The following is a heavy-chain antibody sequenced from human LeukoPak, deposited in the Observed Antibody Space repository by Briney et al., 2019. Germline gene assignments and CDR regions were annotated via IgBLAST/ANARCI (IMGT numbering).Heavy chain of an antibody. CDR3: ARDGPTATYYDFWSGSSDAFDI. Sequence: SETLSLTCAVYGGSFSGYYWSWIRQPPGKGLEWIGEINHSVSTNYNPSLKSRVTISVDTSKNKFSLKLSSVTAADTAVYYCARDGPTATYYDFWSGSSDAFDIWGQGTMVTVSS. J-gene: IGHJ3*02. CDR1: GGSFSGYY. D-gene: IGHD3-3*01. CDR2: INHSVST. V-gene: IGHV4-34*01.